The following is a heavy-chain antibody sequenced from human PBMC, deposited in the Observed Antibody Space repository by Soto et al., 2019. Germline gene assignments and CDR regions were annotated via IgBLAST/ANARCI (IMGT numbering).Heavy chain of an antibody. D-gene: IGHD1-1*01. V-gene: IGHV4-59*01. CDR2: VSHSGST. CDR1: DGSIGSYY. CDR3: AREGTTVDSYYYYGLDV. J-gene: IGHJ6*02. Sequence: QVQLQESGPGLVKPSETLSLTCTVSDGSIGSYYWSWIRQPPGKGLEWIGYVSHSGSTNYNPSLKSRVTISLDXSXNXXSLRLSSVTAADTAVYYCAREGTTVDSYYYYGLDVWGQGTTVTVSS.